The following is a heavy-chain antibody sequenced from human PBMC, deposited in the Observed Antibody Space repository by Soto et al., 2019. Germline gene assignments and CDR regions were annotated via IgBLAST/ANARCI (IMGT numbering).Heavy chain of an antibody. CDR2: ISSSSSYT. Sequence: GGSLRLSCAASGFTFSDYYMSWIRQAPGKGLEWVSYISSSSSYTNYADSVKGRFTISRDNAKNSLYLQMNSQRAEDTAVYYCARDQGPVSDPYYYYGMDVWGQGTTVTVSS. CDR1: GFTFSDYY. CDR3: ARDQGPVSDPYYYYGMDV. V-gene: IGHV3-11*06. D-gene: IGHD2-21*02. J-gene: IGHJ6*02.